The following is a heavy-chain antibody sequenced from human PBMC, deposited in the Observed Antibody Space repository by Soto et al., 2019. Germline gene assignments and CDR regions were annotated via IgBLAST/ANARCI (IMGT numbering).Heavy chain of an antibody. D-gene: IGHD2-2*01. Sequence: QVQLVQSGAEVKKPGASVKVSCKASGYTFTSYGISWVRQAPGQGLEWIGWMSAYNGNTNYAQKLQGRVTMTTDTSTSTAYMELRRLRSDDTAEYYCAFIVVVPANGDYFDYWGQGTLVTVSS. CDR2: MSAYNGNT. J-gene: IGHJ4*02. V-gene: IGHV1-18*01. CDR1: GYTFTSYG. CDR3: AFIVVVPANGDYFDY.